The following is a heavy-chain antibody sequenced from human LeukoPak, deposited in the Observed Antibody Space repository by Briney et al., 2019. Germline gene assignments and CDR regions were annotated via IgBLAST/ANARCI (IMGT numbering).Heavy chain of an antibody. D-gene: IGHD3-10*01. CDR2: INPNSGGT. Sequence: ASVKVSYKASGYTFTGYYMHWVRQAPGRGLEWMGWINPNSGGTNYAQKFQGRVTMTRDTSISTAYMELSRLRSDDTAVYYCARTREDWGVLWFGELGSHAFDIWGQGTMVTVSS. J-gene: IGHJ3*02. CDR3: ARTREDWGVLWFGELGSHAFDI. CDR1: GYTFTGYY. V-gene: IGHV1-2*02.